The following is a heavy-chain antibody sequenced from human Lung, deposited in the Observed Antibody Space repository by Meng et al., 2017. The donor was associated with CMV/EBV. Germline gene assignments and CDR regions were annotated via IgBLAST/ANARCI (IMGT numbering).Heavy chain of an antibody. D-gene: IGHD3-10*01. J-gene: IGHJ4*02. CDR2: IYHSGST. Sequence: QLQRQGSGPGLVKPSETLSLTCTVSGGSISSSNYYWDWIRQPPGKGLEWIGAIYHSGSTSYNPSLQSRVTMFVDTSKNQFSLMLTSVTATDTAVYYCARRRGGSGRDCWGQGTLVTVSS. CDR3: ARRRGGSGRDC. V-gene: IGHV4-39*01. CDR1: GGSISSSNYY.